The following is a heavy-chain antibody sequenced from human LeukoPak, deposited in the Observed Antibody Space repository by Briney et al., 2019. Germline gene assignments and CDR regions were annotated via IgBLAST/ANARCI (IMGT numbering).Heavy chain of an antibody. V-gene: IGHV3-33*01. Sequence: PGGSLRLSCAVSGFSFSAYGVHWVRQAPGKGLEGVAVIWYDGSSKDYADSVKGRFTFSRDNSKNTLYLQMNSLTVEDTAVYYCARSQSSSLIDYWGQGTLVTVSS. J-gene: IGHJ4*02. D-gene: IGHD6-13*01. CDR2: IWYDGSSK. CDR1: GFSFSAYG. CDR3: ARSQSSSLIDY.